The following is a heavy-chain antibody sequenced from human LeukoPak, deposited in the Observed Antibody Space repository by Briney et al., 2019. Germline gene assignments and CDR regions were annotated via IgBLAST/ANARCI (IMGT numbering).Heavy chain of an antibody. D-gene: IGHD3-16*01. CDR3: ATQRGSYLWGTDFDY. V-gene: IGHV1-2*02. J-gene: IGHJ4*02. Sequence: ASVKVSCKASGYTFTGYYMHWVRQAPGQGLEWMGWINPNSGDTKYAQKFQGRVTMTSDTSISTAYMELSRLTSDDTAVYYCATQRGSYLWGTDFDYWGQGTLVTVSS. CDR1: GYTFTGYY. CDR2: INPNSGDT.